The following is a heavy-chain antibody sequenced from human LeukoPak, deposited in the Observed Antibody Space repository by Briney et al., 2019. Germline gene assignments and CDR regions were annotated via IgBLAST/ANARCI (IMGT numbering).Heavy chain of an antibody. Sequence: GGSLRLSCAASGFTFSSSAMSWVRQVPGKGLEWVSGISASGGSTSYADSVKGRFTISGDNSKNTVYLQMNSLRAEDTALYYCAKGGVYGDYYFDYWGQGTLVTVSS. D-gene: IGHD4-17*01. CDR2: ISASGGST. CDR1: GFTFSSSA. V-gene: IGHV3-23*01. CDR3: AKGGVYGDYYFDY. J-gene: IGHJ4*02.